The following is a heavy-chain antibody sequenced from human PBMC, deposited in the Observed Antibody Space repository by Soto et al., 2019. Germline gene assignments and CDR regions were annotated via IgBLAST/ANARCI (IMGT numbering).Heavy chain of an antibody. CDR1: GYTLTELS. Sequence: ASVKVSCKVSGYTLTELSMHWVRQAPGKGLEWMGGLDVEVSKTVYEQRFQGRVTLTEDTSTDTAYIELSSLRSEDTAVYYCATSPTYDFWSGYTFDYWGQGTLVTVSS. CDR3: ATSPTYDFWSGYTFDY. V-gene: IGHV1-24*01. D-gene: IGHD3-3*01. J-gene: IGHJ4*02. CDR2: LDVEVSKT.